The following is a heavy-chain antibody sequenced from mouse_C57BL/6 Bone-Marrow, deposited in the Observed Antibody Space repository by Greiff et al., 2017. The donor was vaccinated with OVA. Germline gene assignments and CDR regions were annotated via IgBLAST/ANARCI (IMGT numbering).Heavy chain of an antibody. V-gene: IGHV5-9*01. CDR3: TRHPHYYGSSAYD. Sequence: EVQGVESGGGLVKPGGSLKLSCAASGFTFSSYYMSWVRQTPEKRLEWVATLSGVGGNTYYTDSVKGRFTISRDNANNTLYLQMSSLRSEDTALYYFTRHPHYYGSSAYDWGQGASVPVSS. D-gene: IGHD1-1*01. CDR2: LSGVGGNT. CDR1: GFTFSSYY. J-gene: IGHJ4*01.